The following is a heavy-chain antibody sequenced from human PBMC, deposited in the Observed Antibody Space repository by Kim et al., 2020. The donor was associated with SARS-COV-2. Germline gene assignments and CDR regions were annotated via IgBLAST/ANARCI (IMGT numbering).Heavy chain of an antibody. D-gene: IGHD6-19*01. Sequence: KGRFTISRDNSKNSLYLQMNSLRTEATALYYCAKDMKKSSGWYYYYGMDVWGQGTTVTVSS. CDR3: AKDMKKSSGWYYYYGMDV. V-gene: IGHV3-43*01. J-gene: IGHJ6*02.